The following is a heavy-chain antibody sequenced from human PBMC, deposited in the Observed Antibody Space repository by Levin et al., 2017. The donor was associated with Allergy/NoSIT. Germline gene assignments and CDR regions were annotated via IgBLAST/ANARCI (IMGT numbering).Heavy chain of an antibody. D-gene: IGHD3-9*01. J-gene: IGHJ4*02. CDR1: GYTFTGYY. CDR2: INPNSGGT. CDR3: ARAEELRYFDWLPRPNYYFDY. V-gene: IGHV1-2*02. Sequence: AASVKVSCKASGYTFTGYYMHWVRQAPGQGLEWMGWINPNSGGTNYAQKFQGRVTMTRDTSISTAYMELSRLRSDDTAVYYCARAEELRYFDWLPRPNYYFDYWGQGTLVTVSS.